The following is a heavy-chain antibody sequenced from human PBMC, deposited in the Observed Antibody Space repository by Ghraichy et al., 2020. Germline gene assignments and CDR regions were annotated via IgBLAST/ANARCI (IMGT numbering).Heavy chain of an antibody. CDR1: GGSISSGDYY. CDR3: ARDPLVVDAFDI. J-gene: IGHJ3*02. Sequence: SETLSLTCTVSGGSISSGDYYWSWIRQPPGKGLEWIGYIYYSGSTYSNPALKIRVTISVDTSKNQFSLKLSSVTAADPALYYCARDPLVVDAFDIWGQGTMVTVSS. D-gene: IGHD2-21*01. CDR2: IYYSGST. V-gene: IGHV4-30-4*01.